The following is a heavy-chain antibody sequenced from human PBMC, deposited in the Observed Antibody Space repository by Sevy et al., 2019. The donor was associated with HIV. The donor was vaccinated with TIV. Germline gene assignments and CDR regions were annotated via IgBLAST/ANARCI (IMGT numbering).Heavy chain of an antibody. D-gene: IGHD6-19*01. CDR3: ARVGSSGGNDY. CDR1: GLTFSSYW. CDR2: IKQDGSEK. Sequence: GGSLRLSCAASGLTFSSYWMSWVRQAPGKGLEWVAHIKQDGSEKYYVDSVKGRFTISRDNAKNSLYLQMNSLRAEDTAVYYCARVGSSGGNDYWGQGTLVTVSS. V-gene: IGHV3-7*01. J-gene: IGHJ4*02.